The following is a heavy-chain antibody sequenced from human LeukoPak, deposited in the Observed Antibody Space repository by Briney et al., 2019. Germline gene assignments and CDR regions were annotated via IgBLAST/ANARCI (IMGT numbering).Heavy chain of an antibody. J-gene: IGHJ2*01. D-gene: IGHD6-19*01. CDR2: IYNSENT. CDR3: ARFHSGPSGWYVLWYFDL. CDR1: GGPVTSFY. Sequence: SETLSLTCAVSGGPVTSFYWSWIRQPPGKGLEWIGYIYNSENTKYNSSLESRVTMSVDTSKNQLFLKLSSVTAADTAVYYCARFHSGPSGWYVLWYFDLWGRGTLVTVSS. V-gene: IGHV4-4*09.